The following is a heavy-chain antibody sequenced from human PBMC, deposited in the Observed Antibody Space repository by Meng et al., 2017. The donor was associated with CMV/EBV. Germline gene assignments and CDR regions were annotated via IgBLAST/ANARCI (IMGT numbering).Heavy chain of an antibody. Sequence: GEFLKISCAASGFTFSSYSMNWVRQAPGKGLEWVSYISSSSSTIYYADSVKGRFTISRDNAKNSLYLQMNSLRAEDTAVYYCARDLTGSYSAWGQGTLVTVSS. CDR1: GFTFSSYS. J-gene: IGHJ4*02. CDR2: ISSSSSTI. D-gene: IGHD1-26*01. CDR3: ARDLTGSYSA. V-gene: IGHV3-48*04.